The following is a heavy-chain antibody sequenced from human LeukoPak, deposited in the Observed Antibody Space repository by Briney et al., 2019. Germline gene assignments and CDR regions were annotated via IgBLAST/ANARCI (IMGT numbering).Heavy chain of an antibody. D-gene: IGHD3-22*01. Sequence: SETLSLTCAVYGGSFSGYYWSWIRQPPGKGLEWIGEINHSGSTNYNPSLKSRVTISVDTSKNQFSLKLSSVTAADTAVYYCATRRSGYYAQIDYWGQGTLVTVSS. CDR3: ATRRSGYYAQIDY. CDR1: GGSFSGYY. J-gene: IGHJ4*02. CDR2: INHSGST. V-gene: IGHV4-34*01.